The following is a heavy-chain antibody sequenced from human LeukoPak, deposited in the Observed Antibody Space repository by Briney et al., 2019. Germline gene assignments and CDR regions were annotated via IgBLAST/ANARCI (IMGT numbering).Heavy chain of an antibody. CDR2: IWYDGSNK. V-gene: IGHV3-33*06. CDR3: AKVGSLVTTWYNFDY. Sequence: GGSLRLSCAASGFTFSSYGMHWVRQAPGKGLEWVAVIWYDGSNKYYADSVKGRFTISRDNSKNTLYLQMNSLRAEDTAVYYCAKVGSLVTTWYNFDYWGQGTLVTVSS. J-gene: IGHJ4*02. D-gene: IGHD4-17*01. CDR1: GFTFSSYG.